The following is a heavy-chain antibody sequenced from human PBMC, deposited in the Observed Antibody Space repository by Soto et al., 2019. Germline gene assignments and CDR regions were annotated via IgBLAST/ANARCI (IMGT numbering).Heavy chain of an antibody. V-gene: IGHV3-30*18. CDR2: ISYDGSNK. CDR1: GFTFSSYG. Sequence: PGGSLRLSCAASGFTFSSYGMHWVRQAPGKGLEWVAVISYDGSNKYYADSVKGRFTISRDNSKNTLYLQMNSLRAEDTAVYYCAKDPTGIAAAGRPTSDPWGQGPLVTVSS. J-gene: IGHJ5*02. D-gene: IGHD6-13*01. CDR3: AKDPTGIAAAGRPTSDP.